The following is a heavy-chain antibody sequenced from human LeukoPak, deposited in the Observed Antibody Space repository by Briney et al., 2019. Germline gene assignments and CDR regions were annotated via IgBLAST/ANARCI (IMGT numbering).Heavy chain of an antibody. CDR1: GGSFSGYY. V-gene: IGHV4-34*01. Sequence: SETLSLTCAVYGGSFSGYYWSWIRQPPGKGLEWIGEINHSGSTNYNPSLKSRVTISVDTSKEQFSLNLSSVTAADTAVYYCARGARIAARRSWFDPWGQGTLVTVSS. CDR3: ARGARIAARRSWFDP. D-gene: IGHD6-6*01. CDR2: INHSGST. J-gene: IGHJ5*02.